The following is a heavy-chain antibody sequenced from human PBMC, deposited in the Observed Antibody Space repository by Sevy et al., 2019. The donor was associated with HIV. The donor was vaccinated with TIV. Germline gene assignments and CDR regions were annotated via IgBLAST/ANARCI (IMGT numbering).Heavy chain of an antibody. CDR1: GFTFSSYA. D-gene: IGHD2-21*02. CDR3: ASELVVTAIPDAFDI. CDR2: ISYDGSNK. V-gene: IGHV3-30-3*01. Sequence: GGSLRLSCAASGFTFSSYAMHWVRQAPGKGLEWVAVISYDGSNKYYADSVKGRFTISRDNSKNTLYLQMNSPRAEDTAVYYCASELVVTAIPDAFDIWGQGTMVTVSS. J-gene: IGHJ3*02.